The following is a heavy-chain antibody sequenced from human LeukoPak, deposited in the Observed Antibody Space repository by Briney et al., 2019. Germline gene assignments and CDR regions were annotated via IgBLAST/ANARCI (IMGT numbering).Heavy chain of an antibody. D-gene: IGHD3-10*02. J-gene: IGHJ6*04. Sequence: GGSLRLSCAASGFTFSNYAMSWVRQAPGKGLEWVSAISGSGSTIYYADSVKGRFTISRDNAKNSLYLQMNSLRAEDTAVYYCAELGITMIGGVWGKGTTVTISS. CDR1: GFTFSNYA. CDR2: ISGSGSTI. V-gene: IGHV3-23*01. CDR3: AELGITMIGGV.